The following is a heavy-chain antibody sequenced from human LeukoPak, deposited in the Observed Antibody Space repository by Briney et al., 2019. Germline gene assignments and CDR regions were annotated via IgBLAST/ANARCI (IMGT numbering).Heavy chain of an antibody. V-gene: IGHV4-59*01. CDR1: GGSISSYY. J-gene: IGHJ6*03. CDR2: IYYSGST. D-gene: IGHD4-11*01. Sequence: AETLSLTCTVSGGSISSYYWSWIRQPPGKGLEWIGYIYYSGSTNYNPSLKSRVTISIDTSKNQFSLKLSSVTAADTAVYYCARGNYYGLYYYMDVWGKGTTVTISS. CDR3: ARGNYYGLYYYMDV.